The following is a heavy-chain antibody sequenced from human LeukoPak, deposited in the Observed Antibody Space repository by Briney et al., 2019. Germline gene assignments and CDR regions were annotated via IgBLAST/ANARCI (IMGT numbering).Heavy chain of an antibody. J-gene: IGHJ5*02. V-gene: IGHV1-18*01. CDR3: ARALTYYDFWSGSSNWFDP. D-gene: IGHD3-3*01. CDR2: ISAYNGNT. Sequence: ASVKVSCKASGYTFTSYGISWVRQAPGQGLEWMGWISAYNGNTNYAQKLQGRVTMTTDTSTSTAYMELRSLRSDDTAVYYCARALTYYDFWSGSSNWFDPWGQGTPVTVSS. CDR1: GYTFTSYG.